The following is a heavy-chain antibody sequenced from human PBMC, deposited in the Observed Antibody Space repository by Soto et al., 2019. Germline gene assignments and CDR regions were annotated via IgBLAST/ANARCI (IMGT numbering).Heavy chain of an antibody. CDR3: AKLGSGYYTGLYFDY. CDR1: GSTFGDYW. V-gene: IGHV3-7*03. J-gene: IGHJ4*02. D-gene: IGHD3-3*01. Sequence: PGGSLRLSCAASGSTFGDYWMSWVRQAPGKGLEWVAHIKKDGSENYYVDSVTGRFTVSRDNTKNSLYLQMNSLRAEDTAVYYCAKLGSGYYTGLYFDYWGQGTLVTVSS. CDR2: IKKDGSEN.